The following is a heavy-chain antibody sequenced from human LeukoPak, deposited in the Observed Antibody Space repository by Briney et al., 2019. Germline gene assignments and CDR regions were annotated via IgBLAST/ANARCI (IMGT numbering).Heavy chain of an antibody. CDR1: GGSISSGSYY. CDR3: ARGAGAFDY. Sequence: SETLSLTCTVSGGSISSGSYYWSWIRQPAGKGLEWIGRIYTSGSTNYNPSLKSRVTISVDTSKNQFSLKLRSVTAADTAVYYCARGAGAFDYWGQGTLVTVSS. CDR2: IYTSGST. V-gene: IGHV4-61*02. D-gene: IGHD3-10*01. J-gene: IGHJ4*02.